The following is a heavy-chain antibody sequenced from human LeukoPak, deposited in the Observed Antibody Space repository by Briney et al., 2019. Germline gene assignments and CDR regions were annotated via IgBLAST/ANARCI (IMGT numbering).Heavy chain of an antibody. V-gene: IGHV4-39*06. CDR3: ASLPDGHYYDSSGYYPYYFDY. CDR2: IYYSGST. CDR1: GGSISSSSYY. J-gene: IGHJ4*02. D-gene: IGHD3-22*01. Sequence: PSETLSLTCTVSGGSISSSSYYWGWIRQPPGKGLEWIGSIYYSGSTYYNPSLKSRVTISVDTSKNQFTLKLSSVTAADTAVYYCASLPDGHYYDSSGYYPYYFDYWGQGTLVTVSS.